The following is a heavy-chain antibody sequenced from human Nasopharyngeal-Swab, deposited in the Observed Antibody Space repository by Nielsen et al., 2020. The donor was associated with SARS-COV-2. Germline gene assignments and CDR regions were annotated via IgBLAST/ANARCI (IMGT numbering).Heavy chain of an antibody. D-gene: IGHD3-10*01. Sequence: VRQAPGKGLEWVAVTSYDGSNKYYADSVKGRFTISRDNSKNTLYLQMNSLRAEDTAVYYCARGPGDGMDVWGQGTTVTVSS. CDR3: ARGPGDGMDV. CDR2: TSYDGSNK. V-gene: IGHV3-30-3*01. J-gene: IGHJ6*02.